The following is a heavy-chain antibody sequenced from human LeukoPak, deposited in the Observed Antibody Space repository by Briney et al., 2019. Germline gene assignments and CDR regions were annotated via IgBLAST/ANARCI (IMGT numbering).Heavy chain of an antibody. J-gene: IGHJ4*02. Sequence: GSLRLSYAGSGFTLSSYAMVWVRQAPGKGLGWISAITDSGSDTFHADSVKGRFTISRDNSKNTLYLQMDSLRADDSAVYYCAKGSANARPYYFDYWGQGVLVTVSS. D-gene: IGHD2-15*01. CDR2: ITDSGSDT. V-gene: IGHV3-23*01. CDR3: AKGSANARPYYFDY. CDR1: GFTLSSYA.